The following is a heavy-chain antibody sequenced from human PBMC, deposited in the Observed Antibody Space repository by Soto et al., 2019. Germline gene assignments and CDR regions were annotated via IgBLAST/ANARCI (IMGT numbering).Heavy chain of an antibody. Sequence: ASVKVSCKASGYTFTGYYMHWVRQAPGQGLEWMGWINPNSGGTNYAQKFQGRVTMTRDTSISTAYMELSRLRSDDTAVYYCARDKVPNYYDSSGYYYQYYYFDYWGQGTLVTVSS. CDR3: ARDKVPNYYDSSGYYYQYYYFDY. V-gene: IGHV1-2*02. CDR2: INPNSGGT. J-gene: IGHJ4*02. D-gene: IGHD3-22*01. CDR1: GYTFTGYY.